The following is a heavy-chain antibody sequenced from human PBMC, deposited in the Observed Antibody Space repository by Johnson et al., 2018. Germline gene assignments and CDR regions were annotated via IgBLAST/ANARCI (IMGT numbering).Heavy chain of an antibody. CDR2: ISYDGSNK. Sequence: QVQLVQSGGGVVQPGRSLRLSCAASGFTFSSYGMHWVRQAPGKGLEWVAVISYDGSNKYYAESVKGRFTISRENSKNTRYLQMNSLRAEDTAVYYCARDRAVSGPYYYYYRDFCGKGTTVTVSS. CDR1: GFTFSSYG. CDR3: ARDRAVSGPYYYYYRDF. D-gene: IGHD6-19*01. J-gene: IGHJ6*03. V-gene: IGHV3-30*03.